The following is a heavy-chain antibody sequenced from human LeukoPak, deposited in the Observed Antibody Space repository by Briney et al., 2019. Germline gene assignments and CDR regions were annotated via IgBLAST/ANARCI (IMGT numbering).Heavy chain of an antibody. CDR3: AKATRGLFDY. J-gene: IGHJ4*02. Sequence: GGSLRLSCAASGFTVSSDYMTWVRQAPGKGLEWVSAISGSGGSTYYADSVKGRFTISRDNSKNTLYLQMNSLRAEDTAVYYCAKATRGLFDYWGQGTLVTVSS. D-gene: IGHD3-10*01. V-gene: IGHV3-23*01. CDR2: ISGSGGST. CDR1: GFTVSSDY.